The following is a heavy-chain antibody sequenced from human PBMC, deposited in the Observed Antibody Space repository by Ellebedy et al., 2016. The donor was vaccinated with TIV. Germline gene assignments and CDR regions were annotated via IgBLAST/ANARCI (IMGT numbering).Heavy chain of an antibody. J-gene: IGHJ3*01. Sequence: MPSETLSLTCAISGDSVSSNTAAWNWIRQSPSIGLAWLGRTYLRYKWYNDYEESVKSRIIINADTSKNQFSLKLDSVTPEDTAVYYCARDFGAIVDWGQGTMVTVSS. V-gene: IGHV6-1*01. CDR2: TYLRYKWYN. D-gene: IGHD3-3*01. CDR1: GDSVSSNTAA. CDR3: ARDFGAIVD.